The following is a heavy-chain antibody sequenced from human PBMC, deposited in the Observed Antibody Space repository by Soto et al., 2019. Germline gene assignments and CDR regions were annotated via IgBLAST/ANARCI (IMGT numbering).Heavy chain of an antibody. CDR1: GGTFSSYA. Sequence: ASVKVSCKASGGTFSSYAISWVRQAPGQGLEWMGGIIPIFGTANYAQKFQGRVTITADESTSTAYMELSSLRSEDTAVYYCARDRIVVVVAAVTYYYYYGMDVWGQGTTVTVSS. CDR3: ARDRIVVVVAAVTYYYYYGMDV. J-gene: IGHJ6*02. D-gene: IGHD2-15*01. CDR2: IIPIFGTA. V-gene: IGHV1-69*13.